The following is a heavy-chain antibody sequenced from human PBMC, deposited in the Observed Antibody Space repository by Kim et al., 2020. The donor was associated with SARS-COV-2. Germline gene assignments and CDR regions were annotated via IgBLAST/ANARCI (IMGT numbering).Heavy chain of an antibody. J-gene: IGHJ5*02. V-gene: IGHV3-7*01. CDR2: IKQDGSEK. D-gene: IGHD3-16*01. CDR3: ARDLRGTWFDP. Sequence: GGSLRLSCVASGFTFSSYAMSWVRQAPGKGLEWVANIKQDGSEKYYIDSVKGRITISRDNAKNLMYLQMSGLRAEDTAVYYCARDLRGTWFDPWGQGTLV. CDR1: GFTFSSYA.